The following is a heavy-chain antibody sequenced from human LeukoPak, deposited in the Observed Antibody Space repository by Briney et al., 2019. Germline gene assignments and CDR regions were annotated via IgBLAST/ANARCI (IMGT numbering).Heavy chain of an antibody. Sequence: PSETLSLTCAVYGGSFSGYYWSWIRQPPGKGLEWIGEINHSGSTNYNPSLKSRVTISVDTSKNQFSLRLSSVTAADTAVYYCARQYCSGGSCYPYFDYWGQGTLVTVSS. J-gene: IGHJ4*02. CDR2: INHSGST. V-gene: IGHV4-34*01. D-gene: IGHD2-15*01. CDR3: ARQYCSGGSCYPYFDY. CDR1: GGSFSGYY.